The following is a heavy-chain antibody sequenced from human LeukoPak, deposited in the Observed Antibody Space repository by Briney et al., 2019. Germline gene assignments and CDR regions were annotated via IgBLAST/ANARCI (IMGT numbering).Heavy chain of an antibody. D-gene: IGHD3-9*01. CDR3: ARGDDILTGAVDY. V-gene: IGHV3-21*01. CDR1: GFTFSSYS. J-gene: IGHJ4*02. CDR2: ISSSSSYI. Sequence: GGSLRLSCAASGFTFSSYSMNWVRQAPGKGLEWVSSISSSSSYIYYADSVKGRFTISRDNVKSSLYLQTNSLRAEDTAVYYCARGDDILTGAVDYWGQGTLVTVSS.